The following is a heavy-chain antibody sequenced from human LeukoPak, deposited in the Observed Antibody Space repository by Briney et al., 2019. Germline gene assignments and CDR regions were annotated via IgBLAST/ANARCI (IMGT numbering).Heavy chain of an antibody. D-gene: IGHD1-1*01. CDR3: ASGDNDPLFDY. V-gene: IGHV4-31*11. CDR1: GGSISSGGYY. CDR2: IYYSGST. Sequence: SQTLSLTCAVSGGSISSGGYYWSWIRQHPGKGLEWIGSIYYSGSTNYNPSLQGRVTISLDTSRNQFSLKLSSVTAADTAVYYCASGDNDPLFDYWGQGTLVTVSS. J-gene: IGHJ4*02.